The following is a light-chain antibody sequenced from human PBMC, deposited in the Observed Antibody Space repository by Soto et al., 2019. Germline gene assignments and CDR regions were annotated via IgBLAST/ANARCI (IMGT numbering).Light chain of an antibody. V-gene: IGLV2-23*03. CDR1: SSDVGSYNL. Sequence: QSALTQPASVSGSPGQSITISCTGTSSDVGSYNLVSWYQQHPGKAPKLMIYEGSKRPSGVSNRFSGSKSGNTASLTISGLLAEDEADYYCCSYAGSSTFEVLGGGTKLTVL. CDR3: CSYAGSSTFEV. J-gene: IGLJ2*01. CDR2: EGS.